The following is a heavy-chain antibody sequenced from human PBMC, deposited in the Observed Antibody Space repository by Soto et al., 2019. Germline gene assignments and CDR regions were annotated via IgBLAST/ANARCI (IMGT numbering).Heavy chain of an antibody. Sequence: QLLESGGGFVQPGGSLRLSCVASGFTFSNFAMAWVRQAPGEGLEWVSAISGIGDDTFYAYSMKGRFTISRDNYNETLYLKINSLRAEDTAVYYCANTIPKTGPTFGFWGQGTLVTVSS. J-gene: IGHJ4*02. V-gene: IGHV3-23*01. CDR2: ISGIGDDT. D-gene: IGHD1-1*01. CDR3: ANTIPKTGPTFGF. CDR1: GFTFSNFA.